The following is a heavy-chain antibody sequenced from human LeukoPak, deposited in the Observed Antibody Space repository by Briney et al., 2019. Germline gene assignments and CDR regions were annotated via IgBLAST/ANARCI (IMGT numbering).Heavy chain of an antibody. D-gene: IGHD4-17*01. J-gene: IGHJ4*02. Sequence: GASVKVSCKASGYTFTSYGISWVRQAPGQGLEWMGWISAYNGNTNYAQKFQGRVTMTRNTSISTAYMELSSLRSEDTAVYYCARGFDYGDSEGDYWGQGTLVTVSS. CDR3: ARGFDYGDSEGDY. CDR1: GYTFTSYG. CDR2: ISAYNGNT. V-gene: IGHV1-18*01.